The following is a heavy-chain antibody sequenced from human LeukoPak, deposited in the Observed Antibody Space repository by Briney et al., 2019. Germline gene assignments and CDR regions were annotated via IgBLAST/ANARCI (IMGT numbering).Heavy chain of an antibody. CDR1: GFTFSNYA. V-gene: IGHV3-30*04. J-gene: IGHJ4*02. D-gene: IGHD3-16*02. Sequence: GGSLRLSCAASGFTFSNYAVHWVRQAPGKGLERVAGISYDGSHKDYADSVKGRFTISRDNTKNTVDLQMNSLREEDTAVYSFSRSLALSGDPDDFWGQGTLVTVSS. CDR2: ISYDGSHK. CDR3: SRSLALSGDPDDF.